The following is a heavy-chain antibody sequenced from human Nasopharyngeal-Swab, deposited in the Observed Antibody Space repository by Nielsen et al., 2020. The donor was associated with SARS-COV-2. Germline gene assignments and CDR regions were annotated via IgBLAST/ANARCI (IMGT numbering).Heavy chain of an antibody. D-gene: IGHD6-19*01. Sequence: VRQAPGKGLEWVSAISGSGGSTYYADSVKGRFTISRDNSKNTLYLQMNSLRAEDTAVYYCAGGSGRYPYYYGMDVWGQGTTVTVSS. J-gene: IGHJ6*02. CDR2: ISGSGGST. V-gene: IGHV3-23*01. CDR3: AGGSGRYPYYYGMDV.